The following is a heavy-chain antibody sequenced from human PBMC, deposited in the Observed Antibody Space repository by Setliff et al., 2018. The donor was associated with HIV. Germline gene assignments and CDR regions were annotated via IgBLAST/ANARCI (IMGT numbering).Heavy chain of an antibody. V-gene: IGHV1-18*01. J-gene: IGHJ5*02. Sequence: GASVKVSCKASGYTFTSYGISWVRQAPGQGLEWMGWISVHNGNANYAQNLQGRVTMTTDTSTSIAYMELRSLRSDDTAVYYCALPYCSGGNCWSSASLPPAGWFDPWGQGTLVTVSS. D-gene: IGHD2-15*01. CDR3: ALPYCSGGNCWSSASLPPAGWFDP. CDR1: GYTFTSYG. CDR2: ISVHNGNA.